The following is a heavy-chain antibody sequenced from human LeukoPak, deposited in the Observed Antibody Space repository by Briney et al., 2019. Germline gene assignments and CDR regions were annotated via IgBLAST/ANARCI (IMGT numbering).Heavy chain of an antibody. V-gene: IGHV4-59*08. CDR1: GGSISSYY. J-gene: IGHJ4*02. D-gene: IGHD3-16*01. CDR3: ARQPGGDMAYALDY. Sequence: PSETLSLTCTVSGGSISSYYWSWIRQPPGKGLEWIGYIIYSGGTNYNPSLKSRVTISVDTSKNQFSLKLSSVTAADTAVYFCARQPGGDMAYALDYWGQGTLVTVSS. CDR2: IIYSGGT.